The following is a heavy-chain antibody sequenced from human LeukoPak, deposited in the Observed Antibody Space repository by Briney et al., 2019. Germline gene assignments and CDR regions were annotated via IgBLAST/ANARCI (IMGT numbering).Heavy chain of an antibody. J-gene: IGHJ3*01. CDR1: GGSISISGFY. CDR3: ARSTGWPDAFDF. D-gene: IGHD6-19*01. Sequence: SETLSLICSVSGGSISISGFYWNWIRQLPGKGLEWIGYTYNSGNTYYNPSFGSRVTISTDTSMNQFFLKSHSVTAADTAVYYCARSTGWPDAFDFWGRGTMVTVSS. V-gene: IGHV4-31*03. CDR2: TYNSGNT.